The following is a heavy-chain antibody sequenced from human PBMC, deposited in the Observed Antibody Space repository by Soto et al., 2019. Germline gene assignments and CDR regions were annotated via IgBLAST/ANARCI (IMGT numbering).Heavy chain of an antibody. V-gene: IGHV3-74*01. D-gene: IGHD2-15*01. Sequence: EVQLVESGGGLVQPGGSLRLSCAASGFTFSSYWMHWAREAPGKGLVWVSSIRGDGIVITHADSVKGRFTVSRDNAKNTLYLQMSRLRAEDTAVYYCVREDCGGGLCKRFDYWGQGTPVTVSS. J-gene: IGHJ4*02. CDR3: VREDCGGGLCKRFDY. CDR2: IRGDGIVI. CDR1: GFTFSSYW.